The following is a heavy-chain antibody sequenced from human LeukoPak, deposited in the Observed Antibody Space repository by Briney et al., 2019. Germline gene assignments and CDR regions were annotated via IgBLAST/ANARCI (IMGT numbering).Heavy chain of an antibody. D-gene: IGHD3-3*01. V-gene: IGHV1-18*01. Sequence: ASVKVSCKASGYAFAFYGISWVRQAPGQGLEWMGWISVNNGYTHYAQKFQDRVTTTTDTSTSTAYMEVRSLTSDDTAVYYCQRITIFGVIIDFDYWGQGSLVTVSS. CDR3: QRITIFGVIIDFDY. CDR1: GYAFAFYG. CDR2: ISVNNGYT. J-gene: IGHJ4*02.